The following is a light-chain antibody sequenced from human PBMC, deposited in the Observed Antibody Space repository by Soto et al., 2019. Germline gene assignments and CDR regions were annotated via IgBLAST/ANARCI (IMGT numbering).Light chain of an antibody. CDR3: QSYDSSLSGYV. J-gene: IGLJ1*01. Sequence: QSVLTQPPSVSGAPGQRVTISCTGSSSNIGAGYDVHWYQQLPGTAPKLLMYGNTNRPSVVPDRFSGSKSGTSASLAITGLQAEDEADYYCQSYDSSLSGYVFGTGTKLTVL. CDR1: SSNIGAGYD. V-gene: IGLV1-40*01. CDR2: GNT.